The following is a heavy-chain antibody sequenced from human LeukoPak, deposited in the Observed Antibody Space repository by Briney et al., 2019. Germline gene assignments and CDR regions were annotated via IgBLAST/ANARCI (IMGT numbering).Heavy chain of an antibody. Sequence: GGSLRLPCAASGFTFSSYGMHWVRQAPGKGLEWVAVISYDGSNKYYADSVKGRFTISRDNSKNTVYVQMNSLRAEDTAVYYCAKDQRSYYASGSHYRGGNWFDPWGRGTLVTVSS. J-gene: IGHJ5*02. D-gene: IGHD3-10*01. V-gene: IGHV3-30*18. CDR3: AKDQRSYYASGSHYRGGNWFDP. CDR2: ISYDGSNK. CDR1: GFTFSSYG.